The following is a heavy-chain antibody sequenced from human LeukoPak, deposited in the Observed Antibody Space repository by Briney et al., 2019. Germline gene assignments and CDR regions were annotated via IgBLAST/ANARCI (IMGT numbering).Heavy chain of an antibody. V-gene: IGHV4-59*12. CDR3: ARGRVVVVPAAISRYYYYYYMDV. Sequence: SETLSLTCTVSGGSISSYYWSWIRQPPGKGLEWIGYIYHSGSTYYNPSLKSRVTISVDTSKNQFSLKLSSVTAADTAVYYCARGRVVVVPAAISRYYYYYYMDVWGKGTTVTVSS. D-gene: IGHD2-2*02. J-gene: IGHJ6*03. CDR1: GGSISSYY. CDR2: IYHSGST.